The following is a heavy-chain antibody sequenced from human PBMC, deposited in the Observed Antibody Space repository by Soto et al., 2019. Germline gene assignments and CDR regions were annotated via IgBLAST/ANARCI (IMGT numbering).Heavy chain of an antibody. CDR1: GGSISSGGYS. CDR3: ARDSSFGEPFDY. D-gene: IGHD3-10*01. J-gene: IGHJ4*02. V-gene: IGHV4-30-2*05. Sequence: SETLSLTCAVSGGSISSGGYSWSWIRQPPGKGLEWIGYIYHSGSTYYNPSLKSRVTISLDTSKNQFSLKLTSVTAADTAVYYCARDSSFGEPFDYWGQGTLVTVSS. CDR2: IYHSGST.